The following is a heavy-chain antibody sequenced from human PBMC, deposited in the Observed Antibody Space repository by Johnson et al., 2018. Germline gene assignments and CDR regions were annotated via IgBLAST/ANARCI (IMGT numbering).Heavy chain of an antibody. CDR3: ARVRPGFYYFYFDV. V-gene: IGHV3-30-3*01. Sequence: QVQLVQSGGGVVQXGRSXRLXCAASGFSFSSYAMHWVRQAPGKGLEWVPLISYDGSDTYYADSGKGRFLISRDNSKNTLFLQMNGLGPEDAAAYYCARVRPGFYYFYFDVWGKGTTVTVSS. J-gene: IGHJ6*03. CDR2: ISYDGSDT. CDR1: GFSFSSYA. D-gene: IGHD7-27*01.